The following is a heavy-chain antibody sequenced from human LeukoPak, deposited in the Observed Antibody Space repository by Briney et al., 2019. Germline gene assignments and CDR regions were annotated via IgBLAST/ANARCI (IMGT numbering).Heavy chain of an antibody. Sequence: GGSLRLSCAASGFTFSSYAMSWVRQAPGKGLEWVSAISGSGGSTYYADSVKGRFTISRDNSKNTLYLQMNSLRAEDMAVYYCAKRVSSSWYGGDYWGQGTLVTVSS. CDR2: ISGSGGST. V-gene: IGHV3-23*01. CDR3: AKRVSSSWYGGDY. D-gene: IGHD6-13*01. CDR1: GFTFSSYA. J-gene: IGHJ4*02.